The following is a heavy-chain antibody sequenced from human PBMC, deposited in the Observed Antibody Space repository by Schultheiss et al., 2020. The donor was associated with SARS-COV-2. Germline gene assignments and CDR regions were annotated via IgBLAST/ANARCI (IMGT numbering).Heavy chain of an antibody. V-gene: IGHV4-61*08. CDR2: IYYSGGT. CDR1: GGSISSGGYY. J-gene: IGHJ5*02. CDR3: ARDDPYSSSWIDP. D-gene: IGHD6-13*01. Sequence: SETLSLTCTVSGGSISSGGYYWSWIRQHPGKGLEWIGYIYYSGGTNYNPSLKSRVTIAVDTSKNQFSLKLSSVTAADTAVYYCARDDPYSSSWIDPWGQGTLVTVSS.